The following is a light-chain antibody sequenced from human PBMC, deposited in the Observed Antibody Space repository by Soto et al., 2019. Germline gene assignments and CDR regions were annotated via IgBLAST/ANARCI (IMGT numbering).Light chain of an antibody. V-gene: IGKV1-27*01. J-gene: IGKJ4*01. CDR2: AAS. CDR3: QHYDIWPLT. Sequence: DIQMTQSPSSLSASVGDRVTITCRASLPISNYLAWYQQKPGKIPNLLIYAASTLQAGVPSRFSGSGSGTEFTLTISDLQSEDFAVYFCQHYDIWPLTFGGGTKVDIK. CDR1: LPISNY.